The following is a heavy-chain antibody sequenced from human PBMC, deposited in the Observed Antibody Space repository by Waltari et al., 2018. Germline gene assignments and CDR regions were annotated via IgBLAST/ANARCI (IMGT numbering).Heavy chain of an antibody. CDR3: ARSSKEVVYSGSYYVEYYFDY. D-gene: IGHD1-26*01. Sequence: QVQLVQSGAEVKKPGSSVKVSCKASGGTFSSYAISWVRQAPGQGLEWMGGIIPIFGTANYAQKFQGRVTITADKSTSTAYMELSSLRSEDTAVYYCARSSKEVVYSGSYYVEYYFDYWGQGTLVTVSS. V-gene: IGHV1-69*14. CDR2: IIPIFGTA. J-gene: IGHJ4*02. CDR1: GGTFSSYA.